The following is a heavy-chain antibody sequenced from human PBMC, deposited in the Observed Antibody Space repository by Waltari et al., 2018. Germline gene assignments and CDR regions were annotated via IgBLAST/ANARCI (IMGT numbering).Heavy chain of an antibody. J-gene: IGHJ4*02. CDR1: GFTFSSYW. CDR3: ASAYYDILD. V-gene: IGHV3-74*01. CDR2: INSDGSTI. Sequence: EVQLEESGGGVVQPGGSLRLSCPASGFTFSSYWMHWVRQAPGKGLVWVSRINSDGSTISYADSVKGRFTISRDNAKNTLYVQMKSLSAEDTAVYYCASAYYDILDWGQGPLVTVSS. D-gene: IGHD3-9*01.